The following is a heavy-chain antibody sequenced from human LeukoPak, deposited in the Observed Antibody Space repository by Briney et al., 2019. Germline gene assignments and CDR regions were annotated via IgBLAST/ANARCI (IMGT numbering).Heavy chain of an antibody. Sequence: SETLSLTCTVSGGSISSYYWSWIRQPPGKGLEWIGYIYYSGSTNYNPSLKSRVTISVDTSKNQFSLKLSSVTAADTAVYYCARLATYYHDSSADAFDIWGQGTMVTVSS. CDR3: ARLATYYHDSSADAFDI. D-gene: IGHD3-22*01. CDR2: IYYSGST. J-gene: IGHJ3*02. CDR1: GGSISSYY. V-gene: IGHV4-59*08.